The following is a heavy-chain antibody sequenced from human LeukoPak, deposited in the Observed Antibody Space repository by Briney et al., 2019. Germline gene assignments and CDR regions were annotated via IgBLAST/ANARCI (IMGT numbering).Heavy chain of an antibody. V-gene: IGHV4-34*01. CDR1: GGSFSGYY. J-gene: IGHJ5*02. CDR2: INHSGST. D-gene: IGHD5-18*01. CDR3: ARPAPRYSYGYPIGWWFDP. Sequence: SETLSLTCAVYGGSFSGYYWSWIRQPPGKGLEWIGEINHSGSTNYNPSLKSRVTISVDTSKNQFSLKLSSVTAADTAVYYCARPAPRYSYGYPIGWWFDPWGQGTLVTVSS.